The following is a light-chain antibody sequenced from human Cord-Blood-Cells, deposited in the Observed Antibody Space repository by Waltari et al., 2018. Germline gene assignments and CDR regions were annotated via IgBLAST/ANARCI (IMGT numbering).Light chain of an antibody. Sequence: DIQMTQSTSSLSASVGDRVTITCQASQDISNYLNWYQQKPGKAPKLLIYDASNLERGVPSRFSGSGSGTDFTFTISSLRPEDIATYYCQQYDNLPPFTFGGGTKVEIK. CDR2: DAS. CDR1: QDISNY. CDR3: QQYDNLPPFT. J-gene: IGKJ4*01. V-gene: IGKV1-33*01.